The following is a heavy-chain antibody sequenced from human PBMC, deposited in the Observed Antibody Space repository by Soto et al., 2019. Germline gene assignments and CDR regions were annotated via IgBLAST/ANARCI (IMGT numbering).Heavy chain of an antibody. D-gene: IGHD3-10*01. Sequence: QVQLVESGGGVVQPGRSLRLSCAASGFNFSSYGMHWVRQAPGKGLEWVAVISYDGSNKYYADSVKGRFTISRDNSKNTLYLQMNSLRAEDTAVYYCAKDGGYYYGSGDSDDAFDIWGQGTMVTVSS. CDR2: ISYDGSNK. CDR3: AKDGGYYYGSGDSDDAFDI. CDR1: GFNFSSYG. V-gene: IGHV3-30*18. J-gene: IGHJ3*02.